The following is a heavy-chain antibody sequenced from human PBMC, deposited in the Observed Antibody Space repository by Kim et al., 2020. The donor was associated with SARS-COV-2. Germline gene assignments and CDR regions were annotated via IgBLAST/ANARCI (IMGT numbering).Heavy chain of an antibody. CDR1: GGSISSSSYY. J-gene: IGHJ5*02. V-gene: IGHV4-39*01. CDR2: IYYSGST. CDR3: ARLQDNWNDRWFDP. Sequence: SETLSLTCTVSGGSISSSSYYWGWIRQPPGKGLEWIGSIYYSGSTYYNPSLKSRVTISVDTSKNQFSLKLSSVTAADTAVYYCARLQDNWNDRWFDPWGQGTLVTVSS. D-gene: IGHD1-1*01.